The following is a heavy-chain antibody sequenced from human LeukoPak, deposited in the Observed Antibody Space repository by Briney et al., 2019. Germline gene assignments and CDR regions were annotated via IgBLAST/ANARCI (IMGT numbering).Heavy chain of an antibody. D-gene: IGHD3-22*01. CDR3: ARAHYYDSSGYYETDY. CDR2: IIPIFGTA. CDR1: GGTFSSYT. V-gene: IGHV1-69*05. J-gene: IGHJ4*02. Sequence: SVKVSCKASGGTFSSYTISWVRQAPGQGLEWMGGIIPIFGTANYAQKFQGRVTITTDESTSTAYMELSSLRSEDTAVYYCARAHYYDSSGYYETDYWGQGTLVTVSS.